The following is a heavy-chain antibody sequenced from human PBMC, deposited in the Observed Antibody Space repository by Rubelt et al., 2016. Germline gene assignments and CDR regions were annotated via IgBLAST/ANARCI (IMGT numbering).Heavy chain of an antibody. V-gene: IGHV4-34*01. CDR3: VRARKGDAKGGLDP. CDR1: GGSFSGYY. CDR2: INHSGST. D-gene: IGHD1-26*01. J-gene: IGHJ5*02. Sequence: QVQLQHWGAGLLKPSDTLSLTCAVYGGSFSGYYWSWIRQPPGKGLEWIGEINHSGSTNYNPSLKSRVTISVATSKNQFSLNLTPVTATETAEYYCVRARKGDAKGGLDPWGQGRLVTVSP.